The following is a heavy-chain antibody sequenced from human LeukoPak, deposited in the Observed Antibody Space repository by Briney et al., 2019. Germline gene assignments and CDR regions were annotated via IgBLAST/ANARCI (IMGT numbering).Heavy chain of an antibody. J-gene: IGHJ3*02. CDR3: ASQMEYYYGSGSPNDAFDI. V-gene: IGHV5-51*01. D-gene: IGHD3-10*01. CDR2: IYPGDSDT. Sequence: GGSLKISCKGSGYSFTSYWIGWVRQMPGKGLEWMGIIYPGDSDTRYSPSFQGQVTISADKSISTAYLQWSSLKASDTAMYYCASQMEYYYGSGSPNDAFDIWGQGTMVTVSS. CDR1: GYSFTSYW.